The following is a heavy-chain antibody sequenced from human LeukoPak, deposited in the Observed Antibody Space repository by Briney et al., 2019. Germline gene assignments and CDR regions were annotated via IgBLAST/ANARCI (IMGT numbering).Heavy chain of an antibody. V-gene: IGHV3-48*01. CDR3: ARVRAVVAAIPTPYFDY. CDR1: GFTFSRYS. D-gene: IGHD2-15*01. Sequence: GGSLRLSCAPSGFTFSRYSMNWVRQAPGKGLEGVSYISSSSSTIYYADSVKGRFTISRDNAKNSLYLQMNSLRAEDTAVYYCARVRAVVAAIPTPYFDYWGQGTLVTVSS. J-gene: IGHJ4*02. CDR2: ISSSSSTI.